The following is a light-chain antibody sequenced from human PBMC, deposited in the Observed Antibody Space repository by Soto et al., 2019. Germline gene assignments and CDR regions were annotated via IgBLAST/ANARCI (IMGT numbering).Light chain of an antibody. Sequence: QSALTQPASVSGSPGQSITISCTGTSSDVGGYNYVSWYQQHPGKAPKLMIYDVSNRPSGVSNHFSGSKSGNTASLTISGLQAEDEADYYCSSYTSSSTPYWVFGGGTKLTVL. J-gene: IGLJ3*02. V-gene: IGLV2-14*01. CDR2: DVS. CDR3: SSYTSSSTPYWV. CDR1: SSDVGGYNY.